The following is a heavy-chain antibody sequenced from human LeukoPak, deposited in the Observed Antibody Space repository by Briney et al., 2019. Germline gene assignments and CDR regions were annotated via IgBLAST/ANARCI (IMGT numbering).Heavy chain of an antibody. D-gene: IGHD7-27*01. J-gene: IGHJ6*03. Sequence: SETLSLTCAVSGYSISSGYYWGWIRQPPGKGLEWIGRIYHSGSTYYNPSLKSRVTISVDTSKNHFSLKLSSVTAADTAVYYCARHTSPNWGSPYYYYMDVWGKGTTVTVSS. V-gene: IGHV4-38-2*01. CDR2: IYHSGST. CDR3: ARHTSPNWGSPYYYYMDV. CDR1: GYSISSGYY.